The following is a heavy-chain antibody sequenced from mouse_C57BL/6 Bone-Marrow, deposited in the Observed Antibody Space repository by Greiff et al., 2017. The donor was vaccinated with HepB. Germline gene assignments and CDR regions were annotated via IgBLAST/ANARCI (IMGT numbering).Heavy chain of an antibody. CDR3: ARSYYINYWYFDV. J-gene: IGHJ1*03. Sequence: VQLQQSGAELVRPGTSVKVSCKASGYAFTNYLIEWVKQRPGQGLEWIGVINPGSGGTNYNEKFKGKATLTADKSSSTAYMQLSSLTSEDSAVYFCARSYYINYWYFDVWGTGTTVTVSS. CDR1: GYAFTNYL. D-gene: IGHD2-5*01. CDR2: INPGSGGT. V-gene: IGHV1-54*01.